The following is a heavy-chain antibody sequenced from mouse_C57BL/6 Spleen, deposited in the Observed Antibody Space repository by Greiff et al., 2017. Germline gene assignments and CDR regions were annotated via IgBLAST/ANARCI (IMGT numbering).Heavy chain of an antibody. V-gene: IGHV1-69*01. CDR3: ALITTVVAYWYFDV. CDR1: GYTFTSYW. CDR2: IDPSDSYT. D-gene: IGHD1-1*01. Sequence: QVQLQQPGAELVMPGASVKLSCKASGYTFTSYWMHWVKQRPGQGLEWIGEIDPSDSYTNYNQKFKGKSTLTVDKSSSTAYMQLSSLTSEDSAVYYCALITTVVAYWYFDVWGTGTTVTVSS. J-gene: IGHJ1*03.